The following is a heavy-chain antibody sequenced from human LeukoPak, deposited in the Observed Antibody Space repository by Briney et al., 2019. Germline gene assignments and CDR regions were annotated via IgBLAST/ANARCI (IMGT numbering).Heavy chain of an antibody. D-gene: IGHD4-17*01. J-gene: IGHJ6*04. Sequence: PGRSLRLSCVASGFTFSSYGMHWVRQAPGKGLEWVAVISYDGSNKYYADSVKGRFTISRDNSKNTLYLQMNSLRAEDTAVYYCARDYGDLDYYYGMDVWGKGTTVTVSS. V-gene: IGHV3-30*03. CDR3: ARDYGDLDYYYGMDV. CDR1: GFTFSSYG. CDR2: ISYDGSNK.